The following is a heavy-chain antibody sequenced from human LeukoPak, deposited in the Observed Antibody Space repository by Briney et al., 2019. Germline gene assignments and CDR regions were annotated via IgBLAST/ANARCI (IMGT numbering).Heavy chain of an antibody. D-gene: IGHD6-13*01. CDR1: GASISSHA. J-gene: IGHJ6*03. CDR2: ISYTAST. V-gene: IGHV4-59*11. Sequence: SGTLSLTCSASGASISSHAWSWIRQPPGKGLEWIGSISYTASTKYNPSLKKRVTMSIDTSKNQFSLKLSSETAADTAVYYCARCEQQLVEGTYAYYDYYYLDVWGTGTTVTVSS. CDR3: ARCEQQLVEGTYAYYDYYYLDV.